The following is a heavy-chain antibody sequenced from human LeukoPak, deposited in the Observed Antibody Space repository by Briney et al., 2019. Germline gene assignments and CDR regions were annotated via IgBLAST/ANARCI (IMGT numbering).Heavy chain of an antibody. D-gene: IGHD1-7*01. V-gene: IGHV1-18*01. CDR2: ISAYNGNT. CDR3: ARASGVRLTGTRNWFDP. J-gene: IGHJ5*02. CDR1: GYTFTSYG. Sequence: GASVKVSCKASGYTFTSYGISWVRQAPGQGLEWMGWISAYNGNTNYAQKLQGRVTMTTDTSTSTAYMELRSLRSDDTAVYYCARASGVRLTGTRNWFDPWGQGTLVTVSS.